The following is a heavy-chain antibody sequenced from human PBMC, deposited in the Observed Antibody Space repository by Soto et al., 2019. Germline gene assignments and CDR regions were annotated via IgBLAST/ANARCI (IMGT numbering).Heavy chain of an antibody. CDR2: ISGSGGST. V-gene: IGHV3-23*01. J-gene: IGHJ6*02. CDR3: AKAHPTQKYCSGGSCWNYYYYYGMDV. D-gene: IGHD2-15*01. Sequence: GGSLRLSCAASGFTFSSYAMSWVRQAPGKGLEWVSAISGSGGSTYYTDSVKGRFTISRDNSKNTLYLQMNSLRAEDTAVYYCAKAHPTQKYCSGGSCWNYYYYYGMDVWGQGTTVTVSS. CDR1: GFTFSSYA.